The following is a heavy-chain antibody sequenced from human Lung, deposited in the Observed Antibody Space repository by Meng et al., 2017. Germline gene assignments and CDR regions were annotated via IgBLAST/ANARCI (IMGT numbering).Heavy chain of an antibody. J-gene: IGHJ4*02. V-gene: IGHV1-18*01. CDR2: ITTSTGTT. Sequence: GQLLQPGAEVKKSAGLVTVSCEASGYTLSSGGFSWMRQAPGRGLEWMGWITTSTGTTDNAQKLSGCISTRTDTFSSSAYMVPRLLRCDDTAVYYCATRGNPYLNCWGQGTLVPSPQ. CDR1: GYTLSSGG. CDR3: ATRGNPYLNC.